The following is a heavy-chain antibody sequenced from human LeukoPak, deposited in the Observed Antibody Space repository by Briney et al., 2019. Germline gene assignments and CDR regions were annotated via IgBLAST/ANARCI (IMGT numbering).Heavy chain of an antibody. CDR1: GGSFSGYY. CDR2: INHSGST. CDR3: ASTRSSGLLYYFDY. Sequence: PSETLSLTCAVYGGSFSGYYWSWIRQPPGKGLEWIGEINHSGSTNYNPSLKSRVTISVDTSKNQFSLKLSSATAADTAVYYCASTRSSGLLYYFDYWGQGTLVTVSS. J-gene: IGHJ4*02. V-gene: IGHV4-34*01. D-gene: IGHD3-22*01.